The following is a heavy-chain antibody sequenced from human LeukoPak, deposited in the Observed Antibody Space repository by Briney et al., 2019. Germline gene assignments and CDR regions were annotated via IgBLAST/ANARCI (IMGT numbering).Heavy chain of an antibody. J-gene: IGHJ4*02. CDR1: GFTFSSYG. CDR3: AKQKKPYCSGGSCYLDY. V-gene: IGHV3-30*18. CDR2: MSYDGSNK. D-gene: IGHD2-15*01. Sequence: GGSLRLSCAASGFTFSSYGMHWVRQAPGKGLEWVAVMSYDGSNKYYADSVKGRFTISRDNSKNTLYLQMNSLRAEDTAVYYCAKQKKPYCSGGSCYLDYWGQGTLVTVSS.